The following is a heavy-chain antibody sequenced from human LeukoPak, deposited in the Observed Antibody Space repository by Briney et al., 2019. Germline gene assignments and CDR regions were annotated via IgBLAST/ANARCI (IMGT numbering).Heavy chain of an antibody. CDR3: AWDDGGDNIWGSIDY. D-gene: IGHD7-27*01. J-gene: IGHJ4*02. CDR2: IKYDESEK. CDR1: GFTFISYW. V-gene: IGHV3-7*04. Sequence: GGSLRLSCAASGFTFISYWMAWVRQAPGKGLEWVANIKYDESEKYYVDSVKGRFTVSRDNAKNSLYLQMNSLRAEDTGVYYCAWDDGGDNIWGSIDYWGRGTLVTVSS.